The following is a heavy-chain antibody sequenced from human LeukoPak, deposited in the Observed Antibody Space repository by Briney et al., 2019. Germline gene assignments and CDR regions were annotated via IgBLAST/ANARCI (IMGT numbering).Heavy chain of an antibody. CDR2: ICSGGST. CDR1: GFTVSNNY. J-gene: IGHJ4*02. CDR3: ASYNSLDY. D-gene: IGHD2/OR15-2a*01. Sequence: SGGSLRLSCAASGFTVSNNYMSWVRQAPGKGLEWVSLICSGGSTYYADSVKGRFTISRDNSKNTLYLQMNSLRADDTAVYYCASYNSLDYWGQGTLVTVSS. V-gene: IGHV3-53*01.